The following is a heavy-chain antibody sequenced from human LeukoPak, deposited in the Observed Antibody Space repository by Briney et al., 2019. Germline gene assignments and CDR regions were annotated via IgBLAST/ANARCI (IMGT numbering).Heavy chain of an antibody. Sequence: GGSLRLSCAASGFTFSDYYMSWIRQAPGKGLEWVSFISSSSSYTNYADSVKGRFTISRDNTKNSLYLQMNNLRAEDTAVYYCARGGADYVIGYWGQGTLVTVSS. D-gene: IGHD4-17*01. CDR3: ARGGADYVIGY. CDR2: ISSSSSYT. CDR1: GFTFSDYY. J-gene: IGHJ4*02. V-gene: IGHV3-11*06.